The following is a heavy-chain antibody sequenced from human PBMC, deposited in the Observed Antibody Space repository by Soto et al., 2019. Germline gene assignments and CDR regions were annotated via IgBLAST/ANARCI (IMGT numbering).Heavy chain of an antibody. CDR3: ASGHDAYKVRY. J-gene: IGHJ4*02. CDR2: IYYTGYT. CDR1: GGSISSGGTGSY. V-gene: IGHV4-31*03. D-gene: IGHD1-1*01. Sequence: QVQLQESGPGLVKPSQTLSLTCTVSGGSISSGGTGSYWTWIRQLPGKGLEWIGYIYYTGYTYYNPSLKSRPTISIDTSEHQFSLKLTSVTAADTAVYFCASGHDAYKVRYWGQGTLVTVSS.